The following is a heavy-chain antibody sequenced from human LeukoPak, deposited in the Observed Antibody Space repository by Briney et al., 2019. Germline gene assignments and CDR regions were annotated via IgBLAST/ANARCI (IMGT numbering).Heavy chain of an antibody. J-gene: IGHJ4*02. CDR2: IKQDGSEK. V-gene: IGHV3-7*03. CDR3: ASGSGSGYYYFVY. Sequence: PGGSLRLSCAASGFTFSNYWMSWVRQAPGKGLEWVANIKQDGSEKYYVDSVKGRFTISRDNAKNSLYLQMNSLRAEDTALYYCASGSGSGYYYFVYWGQGTLVTVSS. D-gene: IGHD3-22*01. CDR1: GFTFSNYW.